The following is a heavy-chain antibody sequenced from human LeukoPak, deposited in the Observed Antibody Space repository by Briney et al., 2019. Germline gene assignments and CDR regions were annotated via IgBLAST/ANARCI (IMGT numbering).Heavy chain of an antibody. CDR3: ARQREGATED. D-gene: IGHD1-26*01. V-gene: IGHV4-39*01. CDR1: GGSISSSSYY. CDR2: IYYSGST. Sequence: SETLSLTCTVSGGSISSSSYYWGWMRQPPGKGLEWIGSIYYSGSTYYNPSLKSRVTISVDTSKNQFSLKLSSVTAADTAVYYCARQREGATEDWGQGTLVTVSS. J-gene: IGHJ4*02.